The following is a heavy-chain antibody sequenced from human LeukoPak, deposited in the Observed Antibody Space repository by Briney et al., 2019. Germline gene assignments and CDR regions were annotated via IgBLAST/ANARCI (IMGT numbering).Heavy chain of an antibody. Sequence: PPGGSLRLSCVASGFSFSVFTMSWVRQAPGKGLEWISAVSASGGKTYYADSVKGRFTVSRDNSKDTLYLHMNSLRAEDTALYYCARDIHDSSGYYYDYWGQGTLVTVSP. CDR3: ARDIHDSSGYYYDY. J-gene: IGHJ4*02. V-gene: IGHV3-23*01. D-gene: IGHD3-22*01. CDR2: VSASGGKT. CDR1: GFSFSVFT.